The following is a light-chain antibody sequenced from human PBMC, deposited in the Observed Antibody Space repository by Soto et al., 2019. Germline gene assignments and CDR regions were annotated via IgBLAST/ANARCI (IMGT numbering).Light chain of an antibody. Sequence: DIQMTQSPSSLSASVGDRVTITCRASQSISSYLNWYQQKPGKAPNLLIYAASSLESGVPPRFSGSGSGTDFTLTISSLQPEDFATYYCQQSYSTPMYTFGQGTKVDIK. CDR1: QSISSY. V-gene: IGKV1-39*01. J-gene: IGKJ2*01. CDR2: AAS. CDR3: QQSYSTPMYT.